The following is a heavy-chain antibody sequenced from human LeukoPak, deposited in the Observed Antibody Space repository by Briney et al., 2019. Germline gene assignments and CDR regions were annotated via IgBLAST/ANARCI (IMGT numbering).Heavy chain of an antibody. Sequence: ASVKVSCKASGYTFTGYYMHWVRQAPRQGLEWMGWINPNSGGTNYAQKFQGRVTMTRDTSISTAYMELSRLRSDDTAVYYCARSKGRITMVRGVTPNFDYWGQGTLVTVSS. J-gene: IGHJ4*02. V-gene: IGHV1-2*02. D-gene: IGHD3-10*01. CDR1: GYTFTGYY. CDR3: ARSKGRITMVRGVTPNFDY. CDR2: INPNSGGT.